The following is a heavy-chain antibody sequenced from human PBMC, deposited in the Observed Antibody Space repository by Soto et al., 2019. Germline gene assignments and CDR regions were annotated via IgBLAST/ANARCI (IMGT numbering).Heavy chain of an antibody. CDR1: GFTFSDDA. CDR2: VSHDGRNT. Sequence: VQLVESGGGVVQPGRSLRLSCAASGFTFSDDAMHWVRQAPGKGLEWVAVVSHDGRNTHYADSVKGRFTISRDSSKTTFSLEMTGLRAEDTAVYYCAKGGRQWLVTSDFNYWGQGALVTVSS. CDR3: AKGGRQWLVTSDFNY. J-gene: IGHJ4*02. D-gene: IGHD6-19*01. V-gene: IGHV3-30*18.